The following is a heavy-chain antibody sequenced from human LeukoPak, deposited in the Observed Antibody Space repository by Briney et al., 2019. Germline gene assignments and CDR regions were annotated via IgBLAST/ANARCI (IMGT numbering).Heavy chain of an antibody. V-gene: IGHV4-59*01. J-gene: IGHJ2*01. Sequence: PSETLSLTCTVSGGSISSYYWSWIRQPPGKGLEWIGYIYYNGNTNYNPSLKSRVTTSVDTSKNQFSLKLSFVTAADTAVYYCARDGGYRDGYKPYFDLWGRGTLVTVSS. CDR3: ARDGGYRDGYKPYFDL. CDR1: GGSISSYY. CDR2: IYYNGNT. D-gene: IGHD5-24*01.